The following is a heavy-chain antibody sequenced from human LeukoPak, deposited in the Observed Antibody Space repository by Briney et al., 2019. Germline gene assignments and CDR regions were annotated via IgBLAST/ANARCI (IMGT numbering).Heavy chain of an antibody. V-gene: IGHV4-39*01. D-gene: IGHD3-22*01. Sequence: PSETLSLTCTVSGGSISSSSYYWGWVRQPPAKGLEWIGSIYYSGNTYYNSSLNSRVAISVDTSKNQFSLKLSSVTAADTAVYYCARHTYYYDSSGYRAFDIWGQGTMVTVFS. CDR3: ARHTYYYDSSGYRAFDI. CDR1: GGSISSSSYY. CDR2: IYYSGNT. J-gene: IGHJ3*02.